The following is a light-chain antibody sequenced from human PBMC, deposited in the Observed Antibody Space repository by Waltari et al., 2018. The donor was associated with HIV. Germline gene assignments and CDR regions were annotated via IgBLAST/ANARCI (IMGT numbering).Light chain of an antibody. CDR1: QSIGDN. CDR3: HQSKSLPGT. J-gene: IGKJ1*01. V-gene: IGKV6-21*01. Sequence: EIVLTQSPDFQSVTPKESVTITCRTSQSIGDNLHWSQQKPGQSPQLLIKYASQSFSGVPSRFSGSGSGTVFTLTINGLEAEDAATYYCHQSKSLPGTFGKGTKVEIK. CDR2: YAS.